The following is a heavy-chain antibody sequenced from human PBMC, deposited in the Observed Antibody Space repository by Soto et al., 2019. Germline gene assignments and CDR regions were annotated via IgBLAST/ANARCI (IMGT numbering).Heavy chain of an antibody. CDR1: GGSISSGHYP. D-gene: IGHD4-4*01. CDR2: IYPGGNT. CDR3: AGDGDGRMTTNPYYYNGMDV. J-gene: IGHJ6*02. V-gene: IGHV4-30-2*02. Sequence: SETLSLTCAVSGGSISSGHYPWTWIRQPPGKGLEWIGYIYPGGNTYYSPSLKSRVTIALDTSKSLVSLKLSSVTAADTAVYYCAGDGDGRMTTNPYYYNGMDVWGPGTTVTVSS.